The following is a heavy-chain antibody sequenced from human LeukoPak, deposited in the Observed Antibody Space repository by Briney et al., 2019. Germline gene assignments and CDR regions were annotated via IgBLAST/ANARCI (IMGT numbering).Heavy chain of an antibody. J-gene: IGHJ4*02. CDR3: ARAPRHCSGGSCWYYFDY. V-gene: IGHV3-21*01. Sequence: GGSLRLSCAASGFTFSSYSMNWVRQAPGKGLEWVSSISSSSSYIYYADSVKGRFTISRDNAKNSLYLQMNSPRAEDTAVYYCARAPRHCSGGSCWYYFDYWGQGTLVTVSS. CDR2: ISSSSSYI. CDR1: GFTFSSYS. D-gene: IGHD2-15*01.